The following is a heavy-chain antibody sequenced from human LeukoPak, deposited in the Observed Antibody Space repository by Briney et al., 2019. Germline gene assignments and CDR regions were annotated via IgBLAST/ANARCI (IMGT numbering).Heavy chain of an antibody. V-gene: IGHV1-2*02. CDR3: ARYCSGGSCYYDAFDI. Sequence: ASVKASCKASGYTFTGYYMHWVRQAPGQGLEWMGWINPNSGGTNYAQKFQGRVTMTRDTSISTAYMELSRLRSDDTAVYYCARYCSGGSCYYDAFDIWGQGTMVTVSS. CDR1: GYTFTGYY. CDR2: INPNSGGT. J-gene: IGHJ3*02. D-gene: IGHD2-15*01.